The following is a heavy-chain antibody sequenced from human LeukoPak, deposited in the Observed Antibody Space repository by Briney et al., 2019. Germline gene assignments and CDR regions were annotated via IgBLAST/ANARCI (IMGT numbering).Heavy chain of an antibody. Sequence: GSLRLSCAASGFTFSSYAMSWVRQAPGKGLEWVSAISGSGGSTYYANSVKGRFTISRDNSKNTLYLQMNSLRAEDTAVYYCAKGYYYDSSGYSHDAFDIWGQGTMVTVSS. J-gene: IGHJ3*02. CDR1: GFTFSSYA. V-gene: IGHV3-23*01. CDR3: AKGYYYDSSGYSHDAFDI. D-gene: IGHD3-22*01. CDR2: ISGSGGST.